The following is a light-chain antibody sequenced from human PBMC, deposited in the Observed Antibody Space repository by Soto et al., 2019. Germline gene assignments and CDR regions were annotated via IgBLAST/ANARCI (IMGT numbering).Light chain of an antibody. Sequence: QSVLTQPPSVSAAPGQKVTSSCSGSSSNIGNNYVSWYQQLPGTAPKLLIYDNNKRPSGIPDRFSGSKSGTSATLGITGLQTGDEADYYCRTWDSSLKVFGTGTKVTVL. CDR2: DNN. CDR3: RTWDSSLKV. CDR1: SSNIGNNY. V-gene: IGLV1-51*01. J-gene: IGLJ1*01.